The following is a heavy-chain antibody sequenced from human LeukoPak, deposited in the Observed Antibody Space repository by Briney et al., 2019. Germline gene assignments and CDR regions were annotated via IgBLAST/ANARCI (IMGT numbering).Heavy chain of an antibody. CDR2: ISYDGSNK. J-gene: IGHJ4*02. Sequence: GGSLRLSCAASGFTFSSYGMHWVRQAPGKGLEWVAVISYDGSNKYYADSVKGRFTISRDNSKNTLYLQMNSLRAEDTAVYYCARDIRKLRLGELSFPGYXXQGTLVTVSS. V-gene: IGHV3-30*03. CDR3: ARDIRKLRLGELSFPGY. D-gene: IGHD3-16*02. CDR1: GFTFSSYG.